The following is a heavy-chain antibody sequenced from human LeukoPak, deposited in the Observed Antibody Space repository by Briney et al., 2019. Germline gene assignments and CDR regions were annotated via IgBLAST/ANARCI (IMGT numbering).Heavy chain of an antibody. CDR1: GFTFSSYS. D-gene: IGHD2/OR15-2a*01. V-gene: IGHV3-21*01. CDR3: ARDPPPQIAFDY. Sequence: PGGSLRLSCAASGFTFSSYSMNWVRQAPGKGLEWVSSISSSSSYIYYADSLKGRFTISTDNANNSLYLQMNSLRAEDTAVYYCARDPPPQIAFDYWGQGTLVTVSS. J-gene: IGHJ4*02. CDR2: ISSSSSYI.